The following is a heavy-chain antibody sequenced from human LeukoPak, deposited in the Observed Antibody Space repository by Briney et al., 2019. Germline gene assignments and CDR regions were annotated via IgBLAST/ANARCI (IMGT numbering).Heavy chain of an antibody. D-gene: IGHD5-12*01. Sequence: GGSLRLSCAASGFTFSNYAMRWVRPAPGKGLEWVSAISRSGTITYYADSVRGRFTISRDISKNTLYLQMNSLRADDTAVHYCVARRDGYDLAWGQGTLVTVSS. J-gene: IGHJ5*02. CDR1: GFTFSNYA. V-gene: IGHV3-23*01. CDR2: ISRSGTIT. CDR3: VARRDGYDLA.